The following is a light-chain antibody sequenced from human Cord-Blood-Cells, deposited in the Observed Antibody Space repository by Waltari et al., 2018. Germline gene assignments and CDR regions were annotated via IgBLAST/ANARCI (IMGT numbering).Light chain of an antibody. CDR3: SSYTSSSFYV. J-gene: IGLJ1*01. CDR2: DVS. Sequence: QSALTQPASVSGSPGQSITISCTGTSSDVGGYNYVSWYQQHPGKAPKLMIYDVSNRPSGVSNRFSGSKSGNTASLTISWLQADDEADYYCSSYTSSSFYVFGTGTKVTVL. V-gene: IGLV2-14*03. CDR1: SSDVGGYNY.